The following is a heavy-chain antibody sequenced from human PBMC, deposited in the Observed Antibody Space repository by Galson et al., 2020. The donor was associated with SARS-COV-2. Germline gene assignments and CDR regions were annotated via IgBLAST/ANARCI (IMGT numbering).Heavy chain of an antibody. V-gene: IGHV3-9*01. J-gene: IGHJ4*02. D-gene: IGHD2-2*02. CDR2: ISWTSGSI. Sequence: GGSLRLSCAASGFTLDDYAMHWVRQAPGKGLERVSGISWTSGSIGYADSVKGRFTISRDNAKNSLYLQMNSLRAEDTALYYCAKEGVVVVPAAIPLDYWGQGTLVTVSS. CDR1: GFTLDDYA. CDR3: AKEGVVVVPAAIPLDY.